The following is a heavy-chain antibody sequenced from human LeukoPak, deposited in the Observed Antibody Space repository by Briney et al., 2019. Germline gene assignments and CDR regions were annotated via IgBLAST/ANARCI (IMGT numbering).Heavy chain of an antibody. CDR2: INHSGST. Sequence: NPSETLSLTCAVYGGSFSGYYWSWIRQPPGKGLEWIGEINHSGSTNYNPSLKSRVTISVDTSKNQFSLKLSSVTAADTAVYYCARGRSFSAYSSGWYFFDYWGQGTLVTVSS. D-gene: IGHD6-19*01. CDR3: ARGRSFSAYSSGWYFFDY. CDR1: GGSFSGYY. V-gene: IGHV4-34*01. J-gene: IGHJ4*02.